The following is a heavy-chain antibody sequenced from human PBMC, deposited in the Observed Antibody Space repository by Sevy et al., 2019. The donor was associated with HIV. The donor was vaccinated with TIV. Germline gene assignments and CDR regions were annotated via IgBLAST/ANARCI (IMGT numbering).Heavy chain of an antibody. J-gene: IGHJ4*02. CDR2: MKEDGSEK. CDR3: VREGLGGFSYSLDC. CDR1: GFTFSSYW. Sequence: GGSLRLSCAASGFTFSSYWMSWVRQAPGKGLEWVATMKEDGSEKSYVDSVKGRFTISRDNATNSLYLQMNSLRVDDTALYYCVREGLGGFSYSLDCWGQGTLVTVSS. V-gene: IGHV3-7*01. D-gene: IGHD5-18*01.